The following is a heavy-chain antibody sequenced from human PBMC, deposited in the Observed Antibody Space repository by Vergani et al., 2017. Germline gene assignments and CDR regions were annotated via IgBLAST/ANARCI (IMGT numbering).Heavy chain of an antibody. D-gene: IGHD3-3*01. CDR1: GGTFSSYA. CDR2: IIPILGTA. J-gene: IGHJ5*02. Sequence: QVQLVQSGAEVKKPGSSVKVSCKASGGTFSSYAISWVRQAPGQGLEWMGRIIPILGTANYAQKFQGRVTITADESTSTAYMELSSLGSEDTAVYYCARGGDFFSYNWFDPWGQGTLVTVSS. V-gene: IGHV1-69*11. CDR3: ARGGDFFSYNWFDP.